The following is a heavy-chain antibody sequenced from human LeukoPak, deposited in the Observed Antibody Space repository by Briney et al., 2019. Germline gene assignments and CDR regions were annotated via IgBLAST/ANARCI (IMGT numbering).Heavy chain of an antibody. Sequence: SQTLSLTCTVSGGSISSGSYYWSWIRQPAGKGLEWIGRIYTSGSTNYNPSLKSRVTISVDTSKNQFSLKLSSVTAADTAVYYCAREGYYDSSGYDYWGQGILVTVSS. D-gene: IGHD3-22*01. J-gene: IGHJ4*02. CDR1: GGSISSGSYY. CDR3: AREGYYDSSGYDY. V-gene: IGHV4-61*02. CDR2: IYTSGST.